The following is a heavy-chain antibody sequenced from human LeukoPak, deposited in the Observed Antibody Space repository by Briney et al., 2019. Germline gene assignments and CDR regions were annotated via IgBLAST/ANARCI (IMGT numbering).Heavy chain of an antibody. Sequence: GGSLRLSCEASGFTFSNYWIHWVRQAPGKGREGVSGIRQDGSDTIYADSVKGRLTVSRDNAKNPVFLQLSSLKAEDTAVYYCARYHTGGFWGQGRLVTVSS. CDR3: ARYHTGGF. CDR2: IRQDGSDT. J-gene: IGHJ4*02. V-gene: IGHV3-74*01. CDR1: GFTFSNYW. D-gene: IGHD1-14*01.